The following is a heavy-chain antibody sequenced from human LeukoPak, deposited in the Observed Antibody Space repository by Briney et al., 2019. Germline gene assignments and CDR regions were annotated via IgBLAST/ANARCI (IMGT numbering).Heavy chain of an antibody. CDR2: INHSGST. CDR1: GGSVSSGSYY. Sequence: SETLSLTCTVSGGSVSSGSYYWSWIRQPPGKGLEWIGEINHSGSTNYNPSLKSRVTISVDTSKNQFSLKLSSVTAADTAVYYCAVPYYDILTGYYRGRYYYYYGMDVWGQGTTVTVSS. D-gene: IGHD3-9*01. CDR3: AVPYYDILTGYYRGRYYYYYGMDV. V-gene: IGHV4-39*07. J-gene: IGHJ6*02.